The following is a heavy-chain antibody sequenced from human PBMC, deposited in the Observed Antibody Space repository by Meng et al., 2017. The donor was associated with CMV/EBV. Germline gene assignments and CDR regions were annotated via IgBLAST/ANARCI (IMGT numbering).Heavy chain of an antibody. Sequence: ASVKVSCKASGYTFTSYDINWVRQATGQGLEWMGWMNPNSGNTGYAQKFQGRVTMTRNTSISTAYMELSSLRSEDTAVYYCARVVGYCSSTSYKHAFDIWGQGTMVTVSS. CDR1: GYTFTSYD. J-gene: IGHJ3*02. CDR2: MNPNSGNT. D-gene: IGHD2-2*01. CDR3: ARVVGYCSSTSYKHAFDI. V-gene: IGHV1-8*01.